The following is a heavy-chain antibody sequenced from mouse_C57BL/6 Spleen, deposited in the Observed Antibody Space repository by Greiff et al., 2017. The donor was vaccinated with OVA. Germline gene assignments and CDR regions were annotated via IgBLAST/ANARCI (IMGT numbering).Heavy chain of an antibody. D-gene: IGHD1-2*01. CDR1: GYAFTNYL. J-gene: IGHJ4*01. CDR3: ARPGYYGLYYYAMDY. CDR2: INPGSGGT. V-gene: IGHV1-54*01. Sequence: VKLMESGAELVRPGTSVKVSCKASGYAFTNYLIEWVKQRPGQGLEWIGVINPGSGGTNYNEKFKGKATLTADKSSSTAYMQLSSLTSEDSAVYFCARPGYYGLYYYAMDYWGQGTSVTVSS.